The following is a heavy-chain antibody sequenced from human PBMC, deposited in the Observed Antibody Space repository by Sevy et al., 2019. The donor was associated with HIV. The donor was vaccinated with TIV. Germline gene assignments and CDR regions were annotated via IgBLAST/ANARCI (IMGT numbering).Heavy chain of an antibody. CDR3: AKRRVQSGLAGGGANDGMDV. CDR1: GFPFSNFA. V-gene: IGHV3-23*01. D-gene: IGHD2-21*01. CDR2: LIGGGSRT. Sequence: GGSLRLSCAASGFPFSNFAMSWVRQAPGKGLEWVSTLIGGGSRTYYADSVTGRFIITRDNSRNTLYLQMNSLRAEDTASYYCAKRRVQSGLAGGGANDGMDVCGRGTTVTVSS. J-gene: IGHJ6*02.